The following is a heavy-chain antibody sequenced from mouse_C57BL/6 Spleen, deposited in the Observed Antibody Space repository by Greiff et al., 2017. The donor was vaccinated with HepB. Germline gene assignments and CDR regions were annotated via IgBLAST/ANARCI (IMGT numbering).Heavy chain of an antibody. CDR1: GYTFTDYN. V-gene: IGHV1-22*01. J-gene: IGHJ2*01. D-gene: IGHD2-4*01. CDR2: INPNNGGT. Sequence: EVQLVESGPELVKPGASVKMSCKASGYTFTDYNMHWVKQSHGRCLEWIGYINPNNGGTNYNKKFKGKATLTVNKSSSTAYMELRSLTSEDSAVYYCEVYYDYDGYYFDYWGQGTTLTVSS. CDR3: EVYYDYDGYYFDY.